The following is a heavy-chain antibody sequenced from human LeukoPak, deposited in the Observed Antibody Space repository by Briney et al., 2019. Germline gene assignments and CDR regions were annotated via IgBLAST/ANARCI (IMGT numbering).Heavy chain of an antibody. V-gene: IGHV4-59*08. CDR1: GDSISNYN. J-gene: IGHJ5*02. CDR2: IYYSGRT. Sequence: PPETLSLTCTVSGDSISNYNWSCIRQPPEKGLERIVNIYYSGRTNSNPSLKSRVTISVDTSKNQFSLKLSSVTAADTAVYYCARMGRRGYYDILTPRPIRPTGFDPWGQGTLVTVSS. D-gene: IGHD3-9*01. CDR3: ARMGRRGYYDILTPRPIRPTGFDP.